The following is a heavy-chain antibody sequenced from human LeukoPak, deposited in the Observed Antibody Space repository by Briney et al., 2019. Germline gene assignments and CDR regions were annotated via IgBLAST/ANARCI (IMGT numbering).Heavy chain of an antibody. D-gene: IGHD5-18*01. V-gene: IGHV4-34*01. Sequence: PSETLSLTCAVYGGSFSGYYWSRIRQPPGKGLEWIGEINHSGSTNYNPSLKSRVTISVDTSKNQFSLKLSSVTAADTAVYYCARYSYGYCFDYWGQGTLVTVSS. CDR2: INHSGST. CDR1: GGSFSGYY. J-gene: IGHJ4*02. CDR3: ARYSYGYCFDY.